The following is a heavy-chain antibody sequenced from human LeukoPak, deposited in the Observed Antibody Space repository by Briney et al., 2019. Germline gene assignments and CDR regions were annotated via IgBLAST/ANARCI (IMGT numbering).Heavy chain of an antibody. Sequence: GGSLRLSCAASGFTFSGYAMSWVRQAPGKGLEWVSAISGSGGSTYYADSVKGRFTISRDNSKNTLYLQMNSLRAEDTAVYYCAKDLFSSSWSRGAFDIWGQGTMVTVSS. J-gene: IGHJ3*02. CDR3: AKDLFSSSWSRGAFDI. D-gene: IGHD6-13*01. V-gene: IGHV3-23*01. CDR1: GFTFSGYA. CDR2: ISGSGGST.